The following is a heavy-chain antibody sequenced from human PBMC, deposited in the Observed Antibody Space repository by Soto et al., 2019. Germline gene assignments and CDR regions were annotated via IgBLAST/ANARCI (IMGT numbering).Heavy chain of an antibody. Sequence: PGESLKISCKGSGCSFSSYWIGWVRQLPGKGLEWMGIIYPGDSDTSYSPSFQRQVTISDDKSISTAHLQWSSLTASDTAMYYGAVQAGIAGVDFNWFDPWGQGTLVTVSS. CDR1: GCSFSSYW. CDR3: AVQAGIAGVDFNWFDP. D-gene: IGHD6-13*01. J-gene: IGHJ5*02. CDR2: IYPGDSDT. V-gene: IGHV5-51*01.